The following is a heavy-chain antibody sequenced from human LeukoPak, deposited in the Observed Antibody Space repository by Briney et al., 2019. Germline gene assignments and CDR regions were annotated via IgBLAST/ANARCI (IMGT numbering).Heavy chain of an antibody. V-gene: IGHV4-59*11. D-gene: IGHD3-3*01. CDR1: GDSISSHY. CDR3: ARDRAIFGVANNWFDP. CDR2: IYYSGST. Sequence: SETLSLTCTVSGDSISSHYWSWLRQPPGKGLEWIGYIYYSGSTNYNPSLKSRVTISVDRSKNQFSLKLSSVTAADTAVYYCARDRAIFGVANNWFDPWGQGTLVTVSS. J-gene: IGHJ5*02.